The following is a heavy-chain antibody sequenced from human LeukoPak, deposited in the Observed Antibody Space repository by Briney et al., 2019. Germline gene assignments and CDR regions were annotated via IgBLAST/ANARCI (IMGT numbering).Heavy chain of an antibody. Sequence: ASVKVSCKASGYTFTGYYMHWVRQAPGQGLEWMGWINPNSGGTNYAQKFQGRVTMTRDTSISTAYMELSRLRSDDTAVYYCARATSANDAFDIWGQGTMVTVSS. CDR3: ARATSANDAFDI. J-gene: IGHJ3*02. CDR1: GYTFTGYY. V-gene: IGHV1-2*02. CDR2: INPNSGGT.